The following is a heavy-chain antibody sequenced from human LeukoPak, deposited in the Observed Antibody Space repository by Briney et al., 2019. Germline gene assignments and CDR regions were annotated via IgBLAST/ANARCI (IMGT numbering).Heavy chain of an antibody. CDR1: GFTFSSYS. CDR3: ARDRNDFWSGYPYYYYGMDV. V-gene: IGHV3-21*01. D-gene: IGHD3-3*01. Sequence: GGSLRLSCAASGFTFSSYSMNWVRQAPGKGLEWVSSISSSSSYIYYADSVKGRFTISRDNAKNSLYLQMNSLRAEDTAVYYCARDRNDFWSGYPYYYYGMDVWGQGTTATVSS. CDR2: ISSSSSYI. J-gene: IGHJ6*02.